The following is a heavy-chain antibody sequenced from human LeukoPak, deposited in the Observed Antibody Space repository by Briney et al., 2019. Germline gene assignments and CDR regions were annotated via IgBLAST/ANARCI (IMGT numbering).Heavy chain of an antibody. CDR2: INHSGST. CDR1: GGSFSGYY. D-gene: IGHD3-10*01. J-gene: IGHJ5*02. Sequence: PSETLSLTCAVYGGSFSGYYWSWIRQPPGKGLEWIWEINHSGSTNYNPSLKSRVTISVDTSKNQFSLKLSSVTAADTAVYYCARGSPYYYGSGNWFDPWGQGTLVTVSS. CDR3: ARGSPYYYGSGNWFDP. V-gene: IGHV4-34*01.